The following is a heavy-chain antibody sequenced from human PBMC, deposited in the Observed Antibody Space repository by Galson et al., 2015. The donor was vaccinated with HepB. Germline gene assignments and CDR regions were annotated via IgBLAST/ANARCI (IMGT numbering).Heavy chain of an antibody. CDR1: GFTFSSYA. CDR2: ISYDGSNK. D-gene: IGHD3-10*01. J-gene: IGHJ4*02. V-gene: IGHV3-30*04. CDR3: ARDRSITMVRGADYFDY. Sequence: SLRLSCAASGFTFSSYAMHWVRQAPGKGLEWVAVISYDGSNKYYADSVKGRFTISKDNSKNTLYLQMNSLRAEDTAVYYCARDRSITMVRGADYFDYWGQGTLVTVSS.